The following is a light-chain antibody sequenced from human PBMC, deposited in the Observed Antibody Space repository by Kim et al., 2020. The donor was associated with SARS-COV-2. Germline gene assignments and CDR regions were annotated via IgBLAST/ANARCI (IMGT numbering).Light chain of an antibody. Sequence: PGGTVTLTCASSAIAVTSDSYANWFQQKPGQAPRVLIGDTNIKHSWTPARFSGSLLGGKAALTLSGVQPEDEAEYFCLLYYGGPWVFGGGTQLTVL. CDR3: LLYYGGPWV. CDR1: AIAVTSDSY. V-gene: IGLV7-43*01. CDR2: DTN. J-gene: IGLJ3*02.